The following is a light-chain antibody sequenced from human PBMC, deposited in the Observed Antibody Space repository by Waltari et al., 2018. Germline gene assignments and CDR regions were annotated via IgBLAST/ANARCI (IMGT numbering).Light chain of an antibody. Sequence: EIVLIQPPRTLSSSPGQRATLSCRASQTVRTTYLAWYQQKPGQAPTLLIDGASSRATGIPDRFSGSGSGTDFSRPISSLEPEDFAVYCCQQYDISPLTVGGGTKVEIK. V-gene: IGKV3-20*01. CDR3: QQYDISPLT. CDR1: QTVRTTY. CDR2: GAS. J-gene: IGKJ4*01.